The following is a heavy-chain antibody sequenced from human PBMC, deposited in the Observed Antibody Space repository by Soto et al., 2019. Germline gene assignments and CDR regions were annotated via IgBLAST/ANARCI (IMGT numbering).Heavy chain of an antibody. CDR1: GYTFTSYY. J-gene: IGHJ4*02. CDR2: INPSGGST. D-gene: IGHD2-2*01. Sequence: ASVKVSCKASGYTFTSYYMHWVRQAPGQRLEWMGIINPSGGSTSYAQKFQGRVTMTRDTSTSTVYMELSSLRSEFTAVYYCARDNLPAAMFDYWGQGTLVTVSS. CDR3: ARDNLPAAMFDY. V-gene: IGHV1-46*01.